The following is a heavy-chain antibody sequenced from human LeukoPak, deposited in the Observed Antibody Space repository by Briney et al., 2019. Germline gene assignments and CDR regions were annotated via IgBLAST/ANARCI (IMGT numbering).Heavy chain of an antibody. V-gene: IGHV4-59*01. CDR1: GGSISSYY. D-gene: IGHD2-15*01. Sequence: KPSETLSLTCTVSGGSISSYYWSWIRQPPGKGLEWIGYIDYSGSTNYNPSLKSRVTISVDTSKNQFSLKLSSVTAADTAVYYCARGGFYAFDIWGQGTMVTVSS. J-gene: IGHJ3*02. CDR3: ARGGFYAFDI. CDR2: IDYSGST.